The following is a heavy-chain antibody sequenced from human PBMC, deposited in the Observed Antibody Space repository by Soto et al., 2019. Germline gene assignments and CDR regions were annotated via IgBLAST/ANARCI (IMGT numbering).Heavy chain of an antibody. Sequence: QVQLVQSGAEVKKPGSSVKVSCKASGGTFSSYAISWVRQAPGQGLEWMGGIIPIFATANYAQKFQGRVTITADESTSTAYMELSSLRSEDTAVYYCARPYGSGSYFLSYGMDVWGQGTTVTVSS. CDR3: ARPYGSGSYFLSYGMDV. V-gene: IGHV1-69*01. CDR2: IIPIFATA. D-gene: IGHD3-10*01. CDR1: GGTFSSYA. J-gene: IGHJ6*02.